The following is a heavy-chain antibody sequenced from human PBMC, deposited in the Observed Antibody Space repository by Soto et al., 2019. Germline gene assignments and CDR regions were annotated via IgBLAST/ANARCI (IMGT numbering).Heavy chain of an antibody. D-gene: IGHD4-17*01. CDR3: ARFYGDYSNWFDP. Sequence: QLQLQESGSGLVMPSQTLSLTCAVSGGSISSGAYSWSWIRQPPGKGLEWIGYIYHSGSTYYNPSLKSRVTISVDRSKNQFSLKLSSVTAADTAVYYCARFYGDYSNWFDPCGQGTLVTVSS. CDR1: GGSISSGAYS. V-gene: IGHV4-30-2*01. J-gene: IGHJ5*02. CDR2: IYHSGST.